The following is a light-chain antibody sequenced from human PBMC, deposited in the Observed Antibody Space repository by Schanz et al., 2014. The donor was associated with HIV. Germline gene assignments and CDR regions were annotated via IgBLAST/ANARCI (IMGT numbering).Light chain of an antibody. CDR2: EAS. CDR1: QSISGW. Sequence: DIQMTQSPSTLSASIGDEVTITCRASQSISGWLAWYQQKPGEAPNLLISEASTLKSGVPSRFSGSGSGTDFTLTISSLQPDDFATYYCLQYNDYAYSFGQGTKLEIK. V-gene: IGKV1-5*03. J-gene: IGKJ2*03. CDR3: LQYNDYAYS.